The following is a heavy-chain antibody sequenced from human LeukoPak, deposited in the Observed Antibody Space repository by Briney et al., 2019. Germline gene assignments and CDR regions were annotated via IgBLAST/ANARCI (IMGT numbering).Heavy chain of an antibody. CDR3: ASGERWYSSSWYRRAEYFQH. D-gene: IGHD6-13*01. J-gene: IGHJ1*01. CDR2: INHSGST. Sequence: SETLSLTCAVYGGSFSGYYWSWIRQPPGKGLEWIGEINHSGSTNYNPSLKSRVTISVDTSKNQFSLKLSSVTAADTAVYYCASGERWYSSSWYRRAEYFQHWGQGTLVTVSS. V-gene: IGHV4-34*01. CDR1: GGSFSGYY.